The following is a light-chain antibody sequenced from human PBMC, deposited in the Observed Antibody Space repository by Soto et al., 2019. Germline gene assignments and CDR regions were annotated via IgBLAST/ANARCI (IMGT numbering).Light chain of an antibody. Sequence: EIVFTQSPGTLSLSPGERATLSCRASQSVSSRYLAWYQQKPGQAPRPLIYDASNRATGIPARFSGSGSGTDFTLTISSLEPEYFAFYYCQQRSNWITFGQGTRLEIK. J-gene: IGKJ5*01. CDR1: QSVSSRY. CDR3: QQRSNWIT. V-gene: IGKV3D-20*02. CDR2: DAS.